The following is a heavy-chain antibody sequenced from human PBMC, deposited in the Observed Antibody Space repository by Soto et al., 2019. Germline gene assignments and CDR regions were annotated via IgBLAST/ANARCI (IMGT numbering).Heavy chain of an antibody. J-gene: IGHJ4*02. CDR1: GFTFSSYA. V-gene: IGHV3-30-3*01. D-gene: IGHD2-15*01. Sequence: QVQLVESGGGVVQPGRSLRLSCAASGFTFSSYAMHWVRQAPGKGLEWVAVISYDGSNKYYADSVKGRLTISRDNSKNXXYLQLNSLRAEDTAVYYAARGVGYCSGGSCYSFDYWGQGTLVTVSS. CDR2: ISYDGSNK. CDR3: ARGVGYCSGGSCYSFDY.